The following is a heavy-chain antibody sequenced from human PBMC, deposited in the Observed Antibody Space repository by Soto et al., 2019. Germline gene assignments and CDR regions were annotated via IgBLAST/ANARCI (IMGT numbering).Heavy chain of an antibody. J-gene: IGHJ6*02. Sequence: GGSLRLSCAASGFTFSSYGMHWVRQAPGKXLEWVAVISYDGSNKYYADSVKGRFTISRDNSKNTLYLQMNSLRAEDTAVYYCAKSTAIVVVPAAMGGMDVWGQGTTVTVSS. CDR2: ISYDGSNK. V-gene: IGHV3-30*18. CDR1: GFTFSSYG. CDR3: AKSTAIVVVPAAMGGMDV. D-gene: IGHD2-2*01.